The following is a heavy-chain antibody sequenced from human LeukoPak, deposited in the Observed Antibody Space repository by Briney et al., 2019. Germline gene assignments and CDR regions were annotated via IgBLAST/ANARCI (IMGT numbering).Heavy chain of an antibody. D-gene: IGHD3-16*01. CDR3: AKGYDYAVGDV. CDR1: GFTFSSYG. CDR2: ISYDGSNK. J-gene: IGHJ6*02. V-gene: IGHV3-30*18. Sequence: GRSLRLSCAASGFTFSSYGMHWVRQAPGKGLEWVAVISYDGSNKYYADSVKGRFTISRDNSKNTLYLQMNSLRAEDTAVYYCAKGYDYAVGDVWVQGTTVTVSS.